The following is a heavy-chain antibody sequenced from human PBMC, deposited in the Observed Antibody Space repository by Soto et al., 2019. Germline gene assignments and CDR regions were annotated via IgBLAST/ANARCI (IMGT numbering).Heavy chain of an antibody. J-gene: IGHJ4*02. Sequence: PSETLSLTCTVSGCSISNYFWSWIRQPPGKGLEWVGFIYYNGSTQYNPSLKSRVTMSVDTSKNQFSLKLNSVTAADTAVYYCAGEPSWSGYFEFWGQGALVT. V-gene: IGHV4-59*01. D-gene: IGHD3-3*01. CDR2: IYYNGST. CDR1: GCSISNYF. CDR3: AGEPSWSGYFEF.